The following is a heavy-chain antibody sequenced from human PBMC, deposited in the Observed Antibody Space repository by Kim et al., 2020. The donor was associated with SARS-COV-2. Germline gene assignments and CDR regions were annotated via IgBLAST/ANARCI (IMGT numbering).Heavy chain of an antibody. CDR2: IYSGGST. CDR1: GFTVSSNY. D-gene: IGHD3-22*01. V-gene: IGHV3-66*01. CDR3: ARGREYDSSGYYVYYYYGMDV. J-gene: IGHJ6*02. Sequence: GGSLRLSCAASGFTVSSNYMSWVRQAPGKGLEWVSVIYSGGSTYYADSVKGRFTISRDNSKNTLYLQMNSLRAEDTAVYYCARGREYDSSGYYVYYYYGMDVWGQGTTVTVSS.